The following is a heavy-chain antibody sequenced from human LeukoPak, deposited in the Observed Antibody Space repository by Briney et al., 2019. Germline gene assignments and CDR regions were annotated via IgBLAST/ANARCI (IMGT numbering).Heavy chain of an antibody. CDR1: GFTFSSYW. V-gene: IGHV3-7*01. CDR3: ARVLEWSGVNWFDP. D-gene: IGHD3-3*01. Sequence: GGSLRLSCAASGFTFSSYWMSWVRQAPGKGLEWVANIKQDGSEKYYVDSVKGRFTISRDNAKNSLYLQMNSLRAEDTAVYYCARVLEWSGVNWFDPWGQGTLVTVSS. CDR2: IKQDGSEK. J-gene: IGHJ5*02.